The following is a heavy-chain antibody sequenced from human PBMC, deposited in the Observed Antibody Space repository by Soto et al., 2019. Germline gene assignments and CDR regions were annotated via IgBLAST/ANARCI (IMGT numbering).Heavy chain of an antibody. D-gene: IGHD6-13*01. Sequence: SETLSLTCTVSGGSISSYYWSWIRQPPGKGLEWIGYIYYSGSTNYNPSLKSRVTISVDTSKNQFSLKLSSVTAADTAVYYCARGRYSSSWYLIDYWGQGTLVTVSS. CDR1: GGSISSYY. CDR3: ARGRYSSSWYLIDY. CDR2: IYYSGST. V-gene: IGHV4-59*01. J-gene: IGHJ4*02.